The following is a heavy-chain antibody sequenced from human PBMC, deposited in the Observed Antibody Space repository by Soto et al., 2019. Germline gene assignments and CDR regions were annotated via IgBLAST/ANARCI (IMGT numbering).Heavy chain of an antibody. J-gene: IGHJ3*02. CDR3: AAGHLSSSWYPDAFDI. Sequence: ASVKVSCKASGFTFTSSAVQWVRQARGQRLEWIGWIVVGSGNTNYAQKFQERVTITRDMSTSTAYMELSSLRSEDTAVYYCAAGHLSSSWYPDAFDIWGQGTMVTVSS. CDR2: IVVGSGNT. V-gene: IGHV1-58*01. D-gene: IGHD6-13*01. CDR1: GFTFTSSA.